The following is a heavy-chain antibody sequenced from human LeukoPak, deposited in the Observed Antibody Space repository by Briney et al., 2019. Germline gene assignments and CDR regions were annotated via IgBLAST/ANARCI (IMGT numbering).Heavy chain of an antibody. J-gene: IGHJ4*02. D-gene: IGHD1-26*01. CDR1: GFTFSSYW. V-gene: IGHV3-7*01. Sequence: PGGSLRLSCAASGFTFSSYWMSWVRQAPGKGLEWVANIKQDGSEKYYVDSVKGRFTISRDNAKNSPYLQMNSLRAEDTAVYYCASLLSGSNQINDYWGQGTLVTVSS. CDR3: ASLLSGSNQINDY. CDR2: IKQDGSEK.